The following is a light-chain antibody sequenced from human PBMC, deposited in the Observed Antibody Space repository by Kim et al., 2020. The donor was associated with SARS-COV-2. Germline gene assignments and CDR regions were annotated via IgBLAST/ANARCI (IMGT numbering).Light chain of an antibody. CDR2: DAS. J-gene: IGKJ4*01. CDR3: QYSTT. Sequence: VTLSLSPGERATLSGRASPSISSYLGWYQQKPGQAPRLLIYDASKRATGIPARFSGSGSGTHFTLTINSLEPEDFAVYYCQYSTTFGGGTKVDIK. V-gene: IGKV3-11*01. CDR1: PSISSY.